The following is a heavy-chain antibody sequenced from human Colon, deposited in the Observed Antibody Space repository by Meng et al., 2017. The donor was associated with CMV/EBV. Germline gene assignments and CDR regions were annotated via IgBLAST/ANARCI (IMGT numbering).Heavy chain of an antibody. Sequence: GGSLRLSCAASGFTLDDYGMSWVRQAPGKGLEWVSGINWNGGSTGYADSVKGRFTISRDESKNTVYLQMNSLRIEDTAIYYCARHRGGSLDFWGPGTLVTVSS. J-gene: IGHJ4*02. CDR1: GFTLDDYG. V-gene: IGHV3-20*04. D-gene: IGHD1-26*01. CDR2: INWNGGST. CDR3: ARHRGGSLDF.